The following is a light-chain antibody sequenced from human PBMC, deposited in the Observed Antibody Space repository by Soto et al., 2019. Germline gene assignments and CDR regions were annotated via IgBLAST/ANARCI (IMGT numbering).Light chain of an antibody. CDR3: CSYAGSSTFVV. V-gene: IGLV2-23*03. CDR2: EGS. CDR1: SSDVGSYNL. Sequence: QSGLTQPASVSGSPGQSITISCTGTSSDVGSYNLVSWYQQRPGKAPKLMIYEGSKWPSGVSNRFSGSKSGNTASLTISGLQAEDEADYYCCSYAGSSTFVVFGGGTKLTVL. J-gene: IGLJ2*01.